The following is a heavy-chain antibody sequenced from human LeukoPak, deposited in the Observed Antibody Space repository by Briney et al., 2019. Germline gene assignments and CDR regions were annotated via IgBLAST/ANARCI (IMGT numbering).Heavy chain of an antibody. V-gene: IGHV3-7*04. J-gene: IGHJ4*02. D-gene: IGHD3-10*01. Sequence: PGGSLRLSCAASGFTFSTYWMSWVRQAPGKGLEWVANIKHGGSEKYYVDSVKGRFTISRDNAKNSLYLQMNSLRAEDTAVYYCARDGSYYGSGSYGYWGQGTLVTVSS. CDR1: GFTFSTYW. CDR2: IKHGGSEK. CDR3: ARDGSYYGSGSYGY.